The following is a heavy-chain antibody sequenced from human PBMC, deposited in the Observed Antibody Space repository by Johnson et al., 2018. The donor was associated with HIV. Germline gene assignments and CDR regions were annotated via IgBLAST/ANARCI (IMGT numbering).Heavy chain of an antibody. J-gene: IGHJ3*02. CDR2: IYSGGTT. CDR1: GFSVSTNY. Sequence: VQLVESGGGLVQPGGSLRLSCAVSGFSVSTNYINWVRQAPGKGLEWVSVIYSGGTTYYGDSVMGRFTISRDNSNNTVYLQMNSLRAEDTAVYFCARDPLVGTVTVGAVDIWGQGTMVTVSS. D-gene: IGHD1-26*01. V-gene: IGHV3-66*01. CDR3: ARDPLVGTVTVGAVDI.